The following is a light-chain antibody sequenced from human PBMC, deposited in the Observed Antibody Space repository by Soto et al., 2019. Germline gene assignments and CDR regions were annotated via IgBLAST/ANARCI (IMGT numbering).Light chain of an antibody. CDR3: QQSENYWT. CDR1: QNINSW. CDR2: KAS. V-gene: IGKV1-5*03. J-gene: IGKJ1*01. Sequence: DIQMTQSPSTLSASVGDRVTITCRASQNINSWLAWYQQKPGKAPKLLIYKASSLESGVPSRFSGSGSGTEFTLTISSLQPDDFATYYCQQSENYWTFGQGTKVEIK.